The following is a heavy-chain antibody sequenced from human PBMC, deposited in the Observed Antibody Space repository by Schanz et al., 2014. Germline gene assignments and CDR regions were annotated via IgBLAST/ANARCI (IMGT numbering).Heavy chain of an antibody. Sequence: VQLVESGGGVVQPGGSLRLSCAVSGFTVSSNHMSWVRQAPGKGLEWVSVIYSGIGAYYADSVKDRFTVSRDNSKNTVYLQMNSLSADDTAVFYCAKGMGYCSGGTCYDYYYYGLDVWGQGTTVTVSS. J-gene: IGHJ6*02. CDR3: AKGMGYCSGGTCYDYYYYGLDV. D-gene: IGHD2-15*01. V-gene: IGHV3-66*01. CDR2: IYSGIGA. CDR1: GFTVSSNH.